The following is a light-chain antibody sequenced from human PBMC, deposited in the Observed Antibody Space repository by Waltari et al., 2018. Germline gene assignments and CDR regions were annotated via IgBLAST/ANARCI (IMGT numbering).Light chain of an antibody. V-gene: IGLV6-57*02. J-gene: IGLJ3*02. CDR3: QSYDSSRGITWV. CDR2: EVN. Sequence: ILTQPHSVSESPGKTVTISCTGTSGSIVSNYVHWYQQRPGSAPTTVNHEVNQRPSGVPDRFHGSSDRSSNSASLTISGLKTEDEADYYCQSYDSSRGITWVFGGGTKLTVL. CDR1: SGSIVSNY.